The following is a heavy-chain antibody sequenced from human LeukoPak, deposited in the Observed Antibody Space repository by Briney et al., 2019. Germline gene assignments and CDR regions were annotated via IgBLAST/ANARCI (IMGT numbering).Heavy chain of an antibody. CDR3: AINRWWYKDYFDY. CDR1: GGSFSGYY. D-gene: IGHD2-15*01. CDR2: INHSGST. V-gene: IGHV4-34*01. J-gene: IGHJ4*02. Sequence: SETLSLTCAVYGGSFSGYYWSWIRQPPGKGLEWIGEINHSGSTNYNPSLKSRVTISVDTSKNQFSLKLNSVTAADTAVYYCAINRWWYKDYFDYWGQGTLVTVSS.